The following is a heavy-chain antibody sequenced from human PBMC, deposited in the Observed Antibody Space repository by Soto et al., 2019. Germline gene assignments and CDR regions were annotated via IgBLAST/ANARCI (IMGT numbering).Heavy chain of an antibody. V-gene: IGHV1-24*01. D-gene: IGHD3-9*01. J-gene: IGHJ4*02. CDR3: ATAGGYDILTGFPNYFDY. CDR2: FDPEDGET. CDR1: GYTLTELS. Sequence: ASVKVSCKVSGYTLTELSMHWVRQAPGKGLEGMGGFDPEDGETIYAQKFQGRVTMTDDTSTDTVYMELRSLRSEDTAMYYCATAGGYDILTGFPNYFDYWGQGTLVTVSS.